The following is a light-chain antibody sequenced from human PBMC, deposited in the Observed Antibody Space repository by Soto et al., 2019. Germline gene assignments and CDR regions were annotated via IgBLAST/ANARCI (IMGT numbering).Light chain of an antibody. Sequence: DIQMTQSPSTLSASVGDRVTITCRASQSISSWLAWYQQKPGKAPKLLIYDASSLESGVPSRFSCSGSGTEFTLTISSLQPDDFATYYRQHQRTFGQVTKVEIK. CDR3: QHQRT. CDR2: DAS. CDR1: QSISSW. J-gene: IGKJ1*01. V-gene: IGKV1-5*01.